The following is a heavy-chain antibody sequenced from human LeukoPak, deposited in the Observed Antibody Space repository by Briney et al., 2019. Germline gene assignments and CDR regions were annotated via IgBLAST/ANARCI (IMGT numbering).Heavy chain of an antibody. J-gene: IGHJ4*02. CDR2: ISGSGGST. CDR3: AKAEVEYYYDSSGYSDY. V-gene: IGHV3-23*01. CDR1: GFTFSSYA. D-gene: IGHD3-22*01. Sequence: GGSLRLSCAASGFTFSSYAMSWVRQAPGKGLEWVSAISGSGGSTYYADPVKGRFTISRDNSKNTLYLQMNSLRAEDTAVYYCAKAEVEYYYDSSGYSDYWGQGTLVTVSS.